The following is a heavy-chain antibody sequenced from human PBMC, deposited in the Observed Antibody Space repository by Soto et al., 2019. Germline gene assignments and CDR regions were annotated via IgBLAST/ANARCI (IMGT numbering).Heavy chain of an antibody. J-gene: IGHJ6*02. CDR3: ARGLQRRFGGYKGLGYHGMDV. V-gene: IGHV4-34*01. CDR2: ISHSGST. D-gene: IGHD5-12*01. Sequence: QVQLQQWGAGLLKPSETLSLTCAVYGGSFSDYFWSWIRQPPSKGLEWIGEISHSGSTSYNPSLKSRVTISVATSKNQFFLTLSSVTAADTAVYYCARGLQRRFGGYKGLGYHGMDVWGQGTTVTVSS. CDR1: GGSFSDYF.